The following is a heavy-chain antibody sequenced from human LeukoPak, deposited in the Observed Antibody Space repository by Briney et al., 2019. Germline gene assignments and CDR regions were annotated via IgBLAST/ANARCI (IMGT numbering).Heavy chain of an antibody. V-gene: IGHV4-39*02. CDR3: ARLTHSYYSDTSGYYPYYYMDV. J-gene: IGHJ6*03. CDR2: INYSGST. CDR1: GASISSSDYY. Sequence: SETLSLTCSVSGASISSSDYYWGWIRQPPGKGLERIGRINYSGSTYYNPSLKSRVTISVDTSKNHFSLRLTSMTAADTAVYYCARLTHSYYSDTSGYYPYYYMDVWGKGTTVTVSS. D-gene: IGHD3-22*01.